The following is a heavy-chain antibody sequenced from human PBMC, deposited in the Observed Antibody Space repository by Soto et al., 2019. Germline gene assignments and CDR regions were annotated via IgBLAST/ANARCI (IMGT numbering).Heavy chain of an antibody. CDR2: ISESGDNT. J-gene: IGHJ5*02. Sequence: PGGSLRLSCAASGFSFSSSAMSWVRQAPGKGLEWVSAISESGDNTFYADSVKGRSTISSENSNNALYLQMDTLRAEDTALYFCAKGGYTYGLDPWGQGTLVTVSS. V-gene: IGHV3-23*01. D-gene: IGHD5-18*01. CDR3: AKGGYTYGLDP. CDR1: GFSFSSSA.